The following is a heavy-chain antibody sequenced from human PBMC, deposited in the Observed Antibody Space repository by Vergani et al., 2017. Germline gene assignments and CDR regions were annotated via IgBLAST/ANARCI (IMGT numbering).Heavy chain of an antibody. D-gene: IGHD3-9*01. CDR2: IRFDGSNE. Sequence: QVQLVESGGGVVQPGGSLRLSCAASGFLFSHYAMHWVRQAPGKGLEWVAFIRFDGSNEYYADSLKGRFTISRDNSKNTLYLQMNNVRPEDTAVYYCARDGRYYDILTGYSKSPLVFDYWGQGTLVTVSS. CDR1: GFLFSHYA. CDR3: ARDGRYYDILTGYSKSPLVFDY. J-gene: IGHJ4*02. V-gene: IGHV3-30*02.